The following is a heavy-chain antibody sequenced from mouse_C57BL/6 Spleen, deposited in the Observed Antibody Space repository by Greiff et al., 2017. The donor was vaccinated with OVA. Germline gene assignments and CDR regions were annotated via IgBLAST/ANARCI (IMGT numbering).Heavy chain of an antibody. D-gene: IGHD3-2*02. Sequence: VKLMESGPGILQSSQTLSLSCSFSGFSLSTSGMGVSWIRQPSGKGLEWLAHIYWDDDKRYNPSLKSRLTISKDTSRNQVFLKITSVDTADTATYYCARGFTAQAIPHYAMECWGQGTSVTVSS. V-gene: IGHV8-12*01. J-gene: IGHJ4*01. CDR2: IYWDDDK. CDR3: ARGFTAQAIPHYAMEC. CDR1: GFSLSTSGMG.